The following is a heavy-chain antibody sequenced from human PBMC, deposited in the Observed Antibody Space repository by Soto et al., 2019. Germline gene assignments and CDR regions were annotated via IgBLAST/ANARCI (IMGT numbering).Heavy chain of an antibody. V-gene: IGHV3-30-3*01. CDR1: GFTFSSYA. D-gene: IGHD3-3*01. CDR2: ISYDGSNK. J-gene: IGHJ5*02. Sequence: QVQLVESGGGVVQPGRSLRLSCAASGFTFSSYAMHWVRQAPGKGLEWVAGISYDGSNKYYADSVKGRFTISRDNSKNTLYLQMNSLRAEDTAVYYCARGQGRRGDWFDPWGQGTLVTVSS. CDR3: ARGQGRRGDWFDP.